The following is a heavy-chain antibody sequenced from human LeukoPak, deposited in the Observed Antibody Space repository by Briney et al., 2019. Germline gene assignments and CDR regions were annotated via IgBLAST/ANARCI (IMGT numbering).Heavy chain of an antibody. CDR1: GGSISSYY. V-gene: IGHV4-59*12. J-gene: IGHJ6*03. CDR2: IYYSGST. Sequence: SETLSLTCTVSGGSISSYYWSWIRQPPGKGLEWIGYIYYSGSTNYNPSLKSRVTISVDTSKNQFSLKLSSVTAADTAVYYCARGRSAYCGGDCYRYYYYYMDVWGKGTTVTVSS. D-gene: IGHD2-21*02. CDR3: ARGRSAYCGGDCYRYYYYYMDV.